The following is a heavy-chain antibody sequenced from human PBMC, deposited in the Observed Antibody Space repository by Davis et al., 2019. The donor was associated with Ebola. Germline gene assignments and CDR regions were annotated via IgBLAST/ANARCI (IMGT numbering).Heavy chain of an antibody. CDR3: GKAQRDRNWNDVAERFDP. CDR2: ISWNSGSI. CDR1: GFTFDDYA. J-gene: IGHJ5*02. V-gene: IGHV3-9*01. Sequence: PGRSLRLSCAASGFTFDDYAMHWVRQPPGKGLEWVSGISWNSGSIGYEDSVKGRFTISRDNAKNSLYLQMNNLRAEDTATYYCGKAQRDRNWNDVAERFDPWGQGTLVTVSS. D-gene: IGHD1-20*01.